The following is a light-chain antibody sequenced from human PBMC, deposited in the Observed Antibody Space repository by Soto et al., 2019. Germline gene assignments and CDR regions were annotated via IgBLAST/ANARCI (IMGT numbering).Light chain of an antibody. J-gene: IGLJ2*01. V-gene: IGLV2-14*01. Sequence: QSVLTQPASVSGSPGQSITISCTGTSSDVGGYNYVSWYQQHPGKAPKLMISDVSKRPSGVSNRFSGSKSGNTASLPISGLQAEDEADYYCRSYTSSTTIVFGGGTKLTVL. CDR1: SSDVGGYNY. CDR2: DVS. CDR3: RSYTSSTTIV.